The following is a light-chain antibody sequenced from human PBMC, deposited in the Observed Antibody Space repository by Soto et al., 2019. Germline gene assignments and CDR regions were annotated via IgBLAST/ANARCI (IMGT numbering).Light chain of an antibody. Sequence: EIVMTQSPTTVSVSPGERATLSCRASQNINSNLAWYQQKPGQAPRLLISGASTRATGIPARFSGSGSGTEFTLTINSLEPEDFAVYFCHQRAGWPPTFGGGTKVEIK. CDR1: QNINSN. CDR3: HQRAGWPPT. CDR2: GAS. J-gene: IGKJ4*01. V-gene: IGKV3-15*01.